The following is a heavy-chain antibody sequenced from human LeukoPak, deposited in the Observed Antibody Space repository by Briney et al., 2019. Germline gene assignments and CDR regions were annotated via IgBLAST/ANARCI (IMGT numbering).Heavy chain of an antibody. J-gene: IGHJ4*02. Sequence: GGSLRLSCAASGFTFSNAWMSWVRQAPGKGLEWVGRIKSKTDGGTTDYAASVKGRFTISRDDSKNTLYLQMNSLKTEDTAVYYCTTGPYYYDSSGYYRGNFDYWGQGTLVTVSS. V-gene: IGHV3-15*01. CDR1: GFTFSNAW. CDR3: TTGPYYYDSSGYYRGNFDY. D-gene: IGHD3-22*01. CDR2: IKSKTDGGTT.